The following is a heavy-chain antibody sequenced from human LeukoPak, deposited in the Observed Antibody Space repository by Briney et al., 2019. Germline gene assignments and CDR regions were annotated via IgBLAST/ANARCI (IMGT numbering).Heavy chain of an antibody. D-gene: IGHD6-19*01. CDR3: ARMVAGPNWIDP. J-gene: IGHJ5*02. V-gene: IGHV2-5*02. CDR2: IYWDDDK. Sequence: SGPTLVNPTQTLTLTCTFSGFSLSTSGVGVGWIRQPPGKALEWLALIYWDDDKRYSPSLKTRLTISKDTSKNQAVLTMTNMDPMDTATYYCARMVAGPNWIDPWGQGTLVTVSS. CDR1: GFSLSTSGVG.